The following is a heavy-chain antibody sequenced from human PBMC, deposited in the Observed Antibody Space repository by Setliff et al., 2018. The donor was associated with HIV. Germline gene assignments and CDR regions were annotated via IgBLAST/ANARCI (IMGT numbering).Heavy chain of an antibody. CDR2: IYTSGST. CDR1: GGSISSGSYY. V-gene: IGHV4-61*02. Sequence: PSETLSLTCTVSGGSISSGSYYWCWIRQPAGKGLEWIGRIYTSGSTNYNPSLKSRVTISVDTSKNQFSLKLRSVTAADTAVYYCARETYYYDNPQYYYYYMDVWGKGTTVTVSS. CDR3: ARETYYYDNPQYYYYYMDV. D-gene: IGHD3-22*01. J-gene: IGHJ6*03.